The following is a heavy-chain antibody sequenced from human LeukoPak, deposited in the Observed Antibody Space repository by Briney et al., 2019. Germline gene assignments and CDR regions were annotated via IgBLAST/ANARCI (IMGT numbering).Heavy chain of an antibody. CDR1: GFTFSSYS. V-gene: IGHV3-21*01. CDR3: ARRVTPNSFDY. D-gene: IGHD2-21*02. Sequence: GGSLRLSCAASGFTFSSYSMNWVRQAPGKGLEWVSSISSSNSSIYYADSVKGRFTISRDNAKNSLYLQMNSLRAEDTAVYYCARRVTPNSFDYWGQGTLVAVSS. J-gene: IGHJ4*02. CDR2: ISSSNSSI.